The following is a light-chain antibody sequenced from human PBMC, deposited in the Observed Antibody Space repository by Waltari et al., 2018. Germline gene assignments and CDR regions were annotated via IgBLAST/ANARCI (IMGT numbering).Light chain of an antibody. CDR3: QVWDVNIYDFV. J-gene: IGLJ1*01. V-gene: IGLV3-21*02. CDR1: HVRRTR. CDR2: RDP. Sequence: SCVLTQPPSMSVSPGQTATYVCGGDHVRRTRFPWYQQKPGQAPALVVYRDPHRPSGIAGRFSGSNSGNTATLSIGRVEAGDEATYYCQVWDVNIYDFVFGTGTTVTVL.